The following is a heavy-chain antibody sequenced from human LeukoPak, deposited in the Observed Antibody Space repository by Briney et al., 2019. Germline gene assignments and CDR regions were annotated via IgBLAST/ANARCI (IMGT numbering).Heavy chain of an antibody. J-gene: IGHJ4*02. CDR3: AKDPTMIVVVIPDY. CDR2: ISGSGGST. CDR1: GFTFSSYA. D-gene: IGHD3-22*01. V-gene: IGHV3-23*01. Sequence: GGSMRLSCAASGFTFSSYAMSWVRQAPGKGLEWVSAISGSGGSTYYADSVKGRFTISKDNSKNTLYLQMNSLRAEDTAVYYCAKDPTMIVVVIPDYWGQGTLVTVSS.